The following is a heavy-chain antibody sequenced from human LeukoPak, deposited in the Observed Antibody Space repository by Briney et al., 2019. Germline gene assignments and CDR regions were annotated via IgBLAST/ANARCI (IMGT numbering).Heavy chain of an antibody. CDR2: ISDSGGST. Sequence: GGSLRLSCAASGFTFSSYAMSWVRQAPGKGLEWVSAISDSGGSTYYADSVKGRFTISRDNSMNTLYLQMNSLRAEDTAVYYCARSYDFWNGDYYYYMYVWGKGNTVTVSS. J-gene: IGHJ6*03. CDR1: GFTFSSYA. V-gene: IGHV3-23*01. D-gene: IGHD3-3*01. CDR3: ARSYDFWNGDYYYYMYV.